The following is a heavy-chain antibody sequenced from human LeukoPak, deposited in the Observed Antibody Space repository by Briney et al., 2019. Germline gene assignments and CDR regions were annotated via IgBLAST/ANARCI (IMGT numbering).Heavy chain of an antibody. D-gene: IGHD3-9*01. J-gene: IGHJ4*02. Sequence: GGSLRLSCAASGFTFSSYAMHWVRQAPGKGLEWVAVISYDGSNKYYADSVKGRFTISRDNSKNTLYLQMNSLRAEDTAVYYSARDGVLRYFDWLSHLDYWGQGNLVTVSS. V-gene: IGHV3-30-3*01. CDR2: ISYDGSNK. CDR1: GFTFSSYA. CDR3: ARDGVLRYFDWLSHLDY.